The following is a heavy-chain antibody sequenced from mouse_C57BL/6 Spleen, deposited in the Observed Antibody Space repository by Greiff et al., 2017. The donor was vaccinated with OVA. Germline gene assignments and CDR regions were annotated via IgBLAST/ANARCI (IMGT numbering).Heavy chain of an antibody. V-gene: IGHV1-81*01. CDR2: IFPRSGNT. J-gene: IGHJ4*01. CDR3: ASPDSSEAMDY. Sequence: VQLQQSGAELARPGASVKLSCKASGYTFTSYGISWVKQRTGQGLEWIGEIFPRSGNTYYNEKFKGKATLTADKSSSTAYMELRSLTSDDSTVYFLASPDSSEAMDYWGQGTSVTVSS. D-gene: IGHD3-2*02. CDR1: GYTFTSYG.